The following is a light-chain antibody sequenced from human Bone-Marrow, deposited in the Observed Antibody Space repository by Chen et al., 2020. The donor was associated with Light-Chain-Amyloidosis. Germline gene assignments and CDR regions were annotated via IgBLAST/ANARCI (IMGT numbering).Light chain of an antibody. Sequence: AIQMTQSPSSLFASVGDRVTITCRASQGIRNDLAWYQQKPEKAPKLLIYAASSLQSGVPSRFSGSGSDTDFTLTISSLQPEDFATYYCLQDYSYPRTFGPGTKVDFK. CDR3: LQDYSYPRT. V-gene: IGKV1-6*01. J-gene: IGKJ3*01. CDR1: QGIRND. CDR2: AAS.